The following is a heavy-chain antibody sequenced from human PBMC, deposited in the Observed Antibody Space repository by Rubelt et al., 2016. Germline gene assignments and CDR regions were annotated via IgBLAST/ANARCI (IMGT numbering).Heavy chain of an antibody. Sequence: VQLVESGGGLVKPGGSLRLSCAASGFNLGDASMNWVRQATGKGLEWVSAICTAGDTYYPGSVKGRFTISRENAKNSLYLQRNSLRAGDTAVYYCARDIRGGFDYWGQGTLVTVSS. V-gene: IGHV3-13*01. D-gene: IGHD1-14*01. CDR3: ARDIRGGFDY. CDR2: ICTAGDT. CDR1: GFNLGDAS. J-gene: IGHJ4*02.